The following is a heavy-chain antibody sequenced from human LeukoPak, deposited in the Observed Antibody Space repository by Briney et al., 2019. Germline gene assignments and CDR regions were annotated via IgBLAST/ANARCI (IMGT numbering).Heavy chain of an antibody. D-gene: IGHD2-2*01. V-gene: IGHV1-18*01. Sequence: GASVKVYCKASGYTFTSYGISWVRQAPGQGLEWMGWISAYNGNTNYAQKLQGRVTMTEDTSTDTAYMELSSLRSEDTAVYYCASMRPSSSFPLTFDYWGQGTLVTVSS. CDR3: ASMRPSSSFPLTFDY. J-gene: IGHJ4*02. CDR2: ISAYNGNT. CDR1: GYTFTSYG.